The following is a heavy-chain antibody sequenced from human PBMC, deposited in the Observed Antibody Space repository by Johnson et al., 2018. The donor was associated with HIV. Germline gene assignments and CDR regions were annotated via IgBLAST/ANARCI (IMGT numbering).Heavy chain of an antibody. D-gene: IGHD1-26*01. CDR2: IRFDGSEK. Sequence: VQLVESGGGVVQPGGSLRLSCAASGVTISSFGMHWVRQAPGKGLEWVAFIRFDGSEKYYADSVKGRFTISRDSSKNTLYLQMNSLRVEDTALYYCARASAATKGNAFDIWGQGTMVAVSS. V-gene: IGHV3-30*02. CDR1: GVTISSFG. J-gene: IGHJ3*02. CDR3: ARASAATKGNAFDI.